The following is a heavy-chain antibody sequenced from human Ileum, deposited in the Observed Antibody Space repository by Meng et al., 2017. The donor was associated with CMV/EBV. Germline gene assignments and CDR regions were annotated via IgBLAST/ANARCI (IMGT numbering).Heavy chain of an antibody. V-gene: IGHV4-34*01. CDR3: ARGLASGWPDY. CDR1: GGSFTGYY. D-gene: IGHD3-10*01. J-gene: IGHJ4*02. Sequence: QGQLPQWGAGLFKPSETLSLTCAVFGGSFTGYYWSWFRQSPGKGLEWIGEITHSGRTSYNLSLKSRVTISVDMSKYQFSLKLTSVTAADTAIYYCARGLASGWPDYWGQGTLVTVPS. CDR2: ITHSGRT.